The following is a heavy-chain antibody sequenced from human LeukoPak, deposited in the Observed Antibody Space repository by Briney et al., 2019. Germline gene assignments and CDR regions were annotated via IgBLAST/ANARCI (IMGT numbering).Heavy chain of an antibody. Sequence: GGSLRLSCAASGFTFSSYAMHWVRQAPGKGLEWVAVISYDGSNKYYADSVKGRFTISRDNSKNTLYLQMNSLRAEDTAVYYCARDPHPQVYDRSGYLDYWGQGTLVTVSS. CDR2: ISYDGSNK. CDR1: GFTFSSYA. J-gene: IGHJ4*02. D-gene: IGHD3-22*01. CDR3: ARDPHPQVYDRSGYLDY. V-gene: IGHV3-30-3*01.